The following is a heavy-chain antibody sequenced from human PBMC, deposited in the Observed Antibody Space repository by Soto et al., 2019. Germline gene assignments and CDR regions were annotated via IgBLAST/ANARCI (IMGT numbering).Heavy chain of an antibody. V-gene: IGHV4-31*03. CDR2: IYNSGSI. J-gene: IGHJ3*02. CDR3: ARDSGRDLQSPRDAFDI. Sequence: QVQLQESGPGLVKPSQTLSLTCTVSGGSINTGGYYWSWIRQYPVKGLEWIGYIYNSGSIYYNPSLKSRVTISVDTSENQFSLKLSSVTAADTAVYYCARDSGRDLQSPRDAFDIWGQGTMVTVSS. CDR1: GGSINTGGYY.